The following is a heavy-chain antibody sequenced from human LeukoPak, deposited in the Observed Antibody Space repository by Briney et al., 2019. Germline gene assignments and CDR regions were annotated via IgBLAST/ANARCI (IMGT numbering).Heavy chain of an antibody. D-gene: IGHD6-19*01. CDR1: GYTFTGHA. CDR2: INTKTGNP. Sequence: GASVKVSCKASGYTFTGHAMNWVRQAPGQWPEWMGYINTKTGNPTYAQGFTGRFVFSLDTSVSTAYLQISSLKPEDTGVYYCAKGGWVAVTGMDSWGQGTLVTVSS. V-gene: IGHV7-4-1*02. CDR3: AKGGWVAVTGMDS. J-gene: IGHJ4*02.